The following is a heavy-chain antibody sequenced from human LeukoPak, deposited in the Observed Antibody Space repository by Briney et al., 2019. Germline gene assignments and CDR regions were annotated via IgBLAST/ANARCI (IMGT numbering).Heavy chain of an antibody. CDR2: IASSGRNT. J-gene: IGHJ3*01. CDR3: AKDIQLSA. V-gene: IGHV3-23*01. Sequence: SGGSLRLSCAASGFNFNDAAMTWVRQAPGKGLEWVSPIASSGRNTYYTDSVRGRFTISRDNSKKTLSLQMNSLRVEDTAIYYCAKDIQLSAWGLGTMVTVSS. D-gene: IGHD5-24*01. CDR1: GFNFNDAA.